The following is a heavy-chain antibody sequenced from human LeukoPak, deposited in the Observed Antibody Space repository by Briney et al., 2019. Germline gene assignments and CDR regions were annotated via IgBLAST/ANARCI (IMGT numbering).Heavy chain of an antibody. D-gene: IGHD5-12*01. CDR1: GFTFSSYW. CDR3: ARDEIVATTKANYYYYMDV. J-gene: IGHJ6*03. V-gene: IGHV3-7*01. Sequence: GGSLRLSCAASGFTFSSYWMSWVRQAPGKGLEWVANIKQDGSEKYYVDSVKGRFTISRDNARNSLYLQMNSLRAEDTAVYYCARDEIVATTKANYYYYMDVWGKGTTVTISS. CDR2: IKQDGSEK.